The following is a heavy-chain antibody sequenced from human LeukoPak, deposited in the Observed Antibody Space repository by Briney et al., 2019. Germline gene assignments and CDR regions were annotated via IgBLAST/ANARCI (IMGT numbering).Heavy chain of an antibody. D-gene: IGHD4-23*01. CDR3: ATLTTVVTAYYFDY. CDR1: GASIRSYY. CDR2: IYYTGST. Sequence: PSETLSLTCTVSGASIRSYYWSWIRQPPGKELEWIGYIYYTGSTDYNPSLKSRVTMSVDTSKNQFSLKLSSVTAADTAVYYCATLTTVVTAYYFDYWGQGTLVTVSS. V-gene: IGHV4-59*08. J-gene: IGHJ4*02.